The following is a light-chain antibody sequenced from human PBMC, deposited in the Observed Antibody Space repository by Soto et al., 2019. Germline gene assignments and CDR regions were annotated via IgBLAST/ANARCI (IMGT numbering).Light chain of an antibody. CDR2: DVT. J-gene: IGLJ3*02. Sequence: QSALTQPRSVSGSPGESVTISCTGTSSDVGSYNYVSWYQQYPGKAPKVIIYDVTERPSEVPDRFSGSKSGNTASLTISGLQAEDEADYICGSFTTNRIWVFGGGTKVTVL. V-gene: IGLV2-11*01. CDR3: GSFTTNRIWV. CDR1: SSDVGSYNY.